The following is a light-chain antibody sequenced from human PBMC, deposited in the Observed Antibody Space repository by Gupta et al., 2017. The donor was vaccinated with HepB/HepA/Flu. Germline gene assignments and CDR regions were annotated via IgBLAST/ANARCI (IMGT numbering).Light chain of an antibody. J-gene: IGKJ1*01. V-gene: IGKV3-20*01. CDR1: QSFSRNY. CDR3: QHYGDSPWP. CDR2: GGS. Sequence: ELVFSPSPGTLSLSPGVGATLSCRASQSFSRNYLAWYQQKPGQAPRLIVYGGSLTATGVPDRFGGSGSGTHFTLTISRLEPEDFGVYYCQHYGDSPWPFGQGTKVEI.